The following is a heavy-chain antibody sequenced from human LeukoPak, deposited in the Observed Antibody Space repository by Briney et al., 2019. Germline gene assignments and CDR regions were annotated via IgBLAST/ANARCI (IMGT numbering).Heavy chain of an antibody. CDR3: ARDRSIVVANFDY. Sequence: GKSLRLSCAASGFTFSSYAKHWVRQAPGKGLEWVAVISYDGSNKYYADSVKGRFTISRDNSKNTLYLQMNSLRAEDTAVYYCARDRSIVVANFDYWGQGTLVTVSS. J-gene: IGHJ4*02. V-gene: IGHV3-30*04. CDR1: GFTFSSYA. D-gene: IGHD6-19*01. CDR2: ISYDGSNK.